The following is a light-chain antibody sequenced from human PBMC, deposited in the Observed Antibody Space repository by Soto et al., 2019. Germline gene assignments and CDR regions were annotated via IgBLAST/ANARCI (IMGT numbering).Light chain of an antibody. Sequence: DIHMNKTQSSLSASVGDRVTIACRAGQSISNYLNWYQQRPGKAPKLLIYASSSLQSGVPSRFSGSGSGTDFTLTISSLQPEDFVTYYFQQTYRTPITFGQGTRPEIK. CDR1: QSISNY. CDR3: QQTYRTPIT. J-gene: IGKJ5*01. V-gene: IGKV1-39*01. CDR2: ASS.